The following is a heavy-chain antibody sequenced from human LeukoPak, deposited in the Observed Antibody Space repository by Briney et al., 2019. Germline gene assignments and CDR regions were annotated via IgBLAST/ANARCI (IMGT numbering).Heavy chain of an antibody. CDR1: GGSFSGYY. D-gene: IGHD3-22*01. CDR2: INHSGST. Sequence: PSETLSLTCAVYGGSFSGYYWSWIRLPPGKGLEWIGEINHSGSTNYNPSLKSRVTISVDTSKNQFSLKLSSVTAADTAVYYCARLLPPSDYWGQGTLVTVSS. V-gene: IGHV4-34*01. J-gene: IGHJ4*02. CDR3: ARLLPPSDY.